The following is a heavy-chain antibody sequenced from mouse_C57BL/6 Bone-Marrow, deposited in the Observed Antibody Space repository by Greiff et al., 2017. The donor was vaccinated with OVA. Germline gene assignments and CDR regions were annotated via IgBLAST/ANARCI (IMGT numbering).Heavy chain of an antibody. D-gene: IGHD1-1*01. J-gene: IGHJ4*01. V-gene: IGHV8-12*01. CDR1: GFSLSTSGMG. CDR3: ARRVYYGSSYVYAMDY. CDR2: IYWYDDK. Sequence: QVTLKESGPGILQSSQTLSLTCSFSGFSLSTSGMGVSWIRQPSGKGLEWLAHIYWYDDKRYNPSLKSLLTISKDTSRNQVFLKITSVYTADTATYYCARRVYYGSSYVYAMDYWGQGTSVTVSS.